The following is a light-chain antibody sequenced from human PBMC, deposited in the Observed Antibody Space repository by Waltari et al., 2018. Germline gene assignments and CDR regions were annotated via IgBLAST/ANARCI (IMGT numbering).Light chain of an antibody. J-gene: IGLJ2*01. CDR3: AAWDDSLNGPV. CDR1: SSNIGRKP. V-gene: IGLV1-44*01. Sequence: QSVLTQPPSAPGTPGQRVTISCSGSSSNIGRKPVSWYQQLPGTAPKLLIQTNDQRPSGVPDRFSGSKSGTSASRASSGLQSEDEADYYCAAWDDSLNGPVFGGGTKLTVL. CDR2: TND.